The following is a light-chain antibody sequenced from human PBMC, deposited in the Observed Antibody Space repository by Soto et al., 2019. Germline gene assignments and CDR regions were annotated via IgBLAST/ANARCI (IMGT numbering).Light chain of an antibody. CDR2: AAS. Sequence: DIQMTQSPSSLSASVGDRVTITCRASQGISNYLAWYQQIPGKVPKLLISAASTLQSGVPSWFSGSGSGTDFTLTISSLQPEDVATYYCQTYTNVPTFGGGTKVEIK. CDR3: QTYTNVPT. CDR1: QGISNY. V-gene: IGKV1-27*01. J-gene: IGKJ4*01.